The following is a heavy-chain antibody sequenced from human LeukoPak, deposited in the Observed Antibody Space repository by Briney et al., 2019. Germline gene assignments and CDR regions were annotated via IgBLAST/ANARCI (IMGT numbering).Heavy chain of an antibody. J-gene: IGHJ4*02. V-gene: IGHV4-59*01. Sequence: SETLSLTCTVSGGSISSYYWSWIRQPPGKGLEWIGYIYYSGSTNYNPSLKSRVTISVDTSKNQFSLKLSSVTAADTAVYYCARVVRTVRGVIVFDCWGQGTLVTVSS. CDR3: ARVVRTVRGVIVFDC. CDR1: GGSISSYY. D-gene: IGHD3-10*01. CDR2: IYYSGST.